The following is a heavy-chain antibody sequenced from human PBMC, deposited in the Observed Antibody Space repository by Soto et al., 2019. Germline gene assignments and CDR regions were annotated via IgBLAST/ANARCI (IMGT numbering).Heavy chain of an antibody. CDR1: GFTFSSYW. D-gene: IGHD6-19*01. CDR3: ARRRGTSGWKTNFDY. CDR2: INSDGSST. J-gene: IGHJ4*02. V-gene: IGHV3-74*01. Sequence: GGSLRLCCAASGFTFSSYWMHWVRQAPGKGLVWVSRINSDGSSTTYADSVKGRFTISRDNAKNTLYLQMNSLRAEDTAVYYCARRRGTSGWKTNFDYWGKGTLVTAPQ.